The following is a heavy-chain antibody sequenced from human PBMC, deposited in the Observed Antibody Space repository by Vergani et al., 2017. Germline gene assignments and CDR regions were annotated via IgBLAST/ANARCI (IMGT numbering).Heavy chain of an antibody. CDR3: AKDSSYSGFGAFDI. CDR1: GFTFSSYW. D-gene: IGHD2-15*01. Sequence: EVQLVESGGGLVQPGGSLRLSCAASGFTFSSYWMHWVRQAPGKGLVWVSRINSDGSSTSYADSVKGRFTISRDNAKNTLYLQMNSLRAEDTAVYYCAKDSSYSGFGAFDIWGQGTMVTVSS. CDR2: INSDGSST. J-gene: IGHJ3*02. V-gene: IGHV3-74*01.